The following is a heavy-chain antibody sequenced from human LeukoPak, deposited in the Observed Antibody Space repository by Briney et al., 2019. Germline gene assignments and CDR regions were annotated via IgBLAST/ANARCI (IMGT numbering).Heavy chain of an antibody. CDR2: ISRRSTYI. CDR3: AHLPSSGTGIVDY. D-gene: IGHD3-10*01. CDR1: GFTFSSYT. J-gene: IGHJ4*02. V-gene: IGHV3-21*01. Sequence: GGSLRLSCAASGFTFSSYTMNWVRQAPGKGLEWVSSISRRSTYIYYTDSVKGRFTISRDNAKNSLYLQMNSLRAEDTAVYYCAHLPSSGTGIVDYWGQGTLVTVSS.